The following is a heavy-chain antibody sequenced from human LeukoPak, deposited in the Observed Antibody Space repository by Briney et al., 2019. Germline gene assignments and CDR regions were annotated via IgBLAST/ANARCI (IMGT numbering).Heavy chain of an antibody. CDR3: AKVRGVIYFDY. CDR2: ISGSGGST. D-gene: IGHD3-10*01. Sequence: PGGSLRLSCAASGFTFSSYAMNWVRQAPGKGLEWVSTISGSGGSTYYADSVKGRFTTSRDNSKNTLYLQMNSLRAEDTAVYYCAKVRGVIYFDYWGQGTLVTVSS. V-gene: IGHV3-23*01. CDR1: GFTFSSYA. J-gene: IGHJ4*02.